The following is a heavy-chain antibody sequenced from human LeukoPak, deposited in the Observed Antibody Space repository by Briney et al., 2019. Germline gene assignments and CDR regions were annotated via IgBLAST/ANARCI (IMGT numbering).Heavy chain of an antibody. CDR3: ARARVRVVARSPYYFDY. V-gene: IGHV3-11*04. D-gene: IGHD2-15*01. CDR1: GFTFSDYY. Sequence: GGSLRLSCAASGFTFSDYYVSWIRHAPGKGLERVSYISSSGSTIYYADSVKGRFTISRDNAKNSLYLQMNSLRAEDTAVYYCARARVRVVARSPYYFDYWGQGTLVTVSS. J-gene: IGHJ4*02. CDR2: ISSSGSTI.